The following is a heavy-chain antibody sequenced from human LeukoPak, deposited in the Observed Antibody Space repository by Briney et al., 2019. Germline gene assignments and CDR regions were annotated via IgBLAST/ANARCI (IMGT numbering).Heavy chain of an antibody. D-gene: IGHD5-12*01. CDR1: GSNFSNYW. CDR2: IYPGDSDT. Sequence: GESLQISCQGSGSNFSNYWIGWVRQVPGKGLEWMGIIYPGDSDTRYSPSFQGQVTISADKSISTAYLQWSGLKASDTAIYFCARHPRGDIVYGMDVWGRGTTVTVSS. CDR3: ARHPRGDIVYGMDV. J-gene: IGHJ6*02. V-gene: IGHV5-51*01.